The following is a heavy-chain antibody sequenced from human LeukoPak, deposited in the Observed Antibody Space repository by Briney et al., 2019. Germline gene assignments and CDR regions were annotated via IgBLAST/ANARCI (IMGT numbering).Heavy chain of an antibody. J-gene: IGHJ4*02. CDR2: IYYSGST. Sequence: SETLSLTCTVSGGSISSHYWSWIRQPPGKGLEWIGYIYYSGSTNYNPSLKSRVTISVDTSKNQFSLKLSSVTAADTALYYCARLHSGWYIFDYRGQGTLVTVSS. CDR1: GGSISSHY. V-gene: IGHV4-59*11. D-gene: IGHD6-19*01. CDR3: ARLHSGWYIFDY.